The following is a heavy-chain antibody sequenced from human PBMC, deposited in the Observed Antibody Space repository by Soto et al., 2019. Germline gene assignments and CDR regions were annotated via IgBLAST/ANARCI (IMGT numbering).Heavy chain of an antibody. J-gene: IGHJ4*02. D-gene: IGHD3-10*01. CDR3: ARVESSGAAKYFIDY. CDR1: GFTFQNYS. CDR2: TSYDGGKN. V-gene: IGHV3-30*03. Sequence: GSLRLSCAASGFTFQNYSMHWVRQAPGKGLEWVAVTSYDGGKNFYADSVKGRFTISRDNSKNTLYLQMNSLRAGDTAIYYCARVESSGAAKYFIDYWGQGSLVTVPS.